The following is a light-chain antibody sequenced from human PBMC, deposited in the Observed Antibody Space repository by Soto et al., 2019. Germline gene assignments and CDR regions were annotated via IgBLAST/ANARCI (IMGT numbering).Light chain of an antibody. CDR2: EVR. Sequence: QSALTQPASVSGSPGQSITISWTGTSSDVGAYNSVSWYQQHPDKAPKLIIYEVRHRPSGVSNRFSGSKSGHTASLTISGLQAEDEADYYCSSYTNINTRACVFGTGTKLTDL. J-gene: IGLJ1*01. V-gene: IGLV2-14*01. CDR1: SSDVGAYNS. CDR3: SSYTNINTRACV.